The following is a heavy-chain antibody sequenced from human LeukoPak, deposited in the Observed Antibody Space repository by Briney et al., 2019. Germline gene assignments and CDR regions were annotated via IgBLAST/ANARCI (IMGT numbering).Heavy chain of an antibody. CDR1: GGSFSGYY. V-gene: IGHV4-34*01. CDR2: INHSGST. J-gene: IGHJ4*02. D-gene: IGHD2-15*01. Sequence: SETLSPTCAVYGGSFSGYYWSWIRQPPGKGLEWIGEINHSGSTNYNPSLKSRVAISVDTSKNQFSLKLSSVTAADTAVYYCAREPNSSHQGGNDYWGQGTLVTVSS. CDR3: AREPNSSHQGGNDY.